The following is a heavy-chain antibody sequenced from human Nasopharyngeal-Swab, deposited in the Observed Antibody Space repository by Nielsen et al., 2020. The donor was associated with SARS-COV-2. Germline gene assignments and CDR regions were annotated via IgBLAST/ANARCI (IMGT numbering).Heavy chain of an antibody. CDR2: ISYDGSNK. J-gene: IGHJ4*02. V-gene: IGHV3-30*18. CDR3: AKDRKAPLDY. Sequence: GGSLRLSCAASGFTFSSYGMHWVRQAPGKGLEWVAVISYDGSNKYYADSVKGRFTISRDNSKNTLYLQMNSLRAEDTAVYYCAKDRKAPLDYWGQGTLATVSS. CDR1: GFTFSSYG.